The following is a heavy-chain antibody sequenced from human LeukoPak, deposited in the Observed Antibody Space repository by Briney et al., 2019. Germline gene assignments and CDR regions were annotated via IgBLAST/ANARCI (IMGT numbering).Heavy chain of an antibody. CDR3: ARETYGSGTFRQLDY. Sequence: SETLSLTCTVSGGSISSYYWSWIRQPAGKGLEWIGRIYTSGSTNYNPSLKSRVTMSVDTSKNQFSLDLTSVTAADTAVYYCARETYGSGTFRQLDYWGQGTLVTVYS. D-gene: IGHD3-10*01. J-gene: IGHJ4*02. CDR2: IYTSGST. CDR1: GGSISSYY. V-gene: IGHV4-4*07.